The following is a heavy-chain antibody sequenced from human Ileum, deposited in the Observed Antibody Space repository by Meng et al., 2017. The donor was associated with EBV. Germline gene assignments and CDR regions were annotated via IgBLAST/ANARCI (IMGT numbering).Heavy chain of an antibody. CDR3: ERGYSSGWYYFDS. J-gene: IGHJ4*02. CDR1: GVSTDRSSDN. V-gene: IGHV4-39*01. CDR2: ICYSWTT. D-gene: IGHD6-19*01. Sequence: LQLRVSRQDLGTNSGTLSVTGTVPGVSTDRSSDNWGWCRQSPGKGLEGMGNICYSWTTYYNPSLTSRVTISVDTAKNQFSLKLSSVTAADTAVYYCERGYSSGWYYFDSWGQGTLVTVSS.